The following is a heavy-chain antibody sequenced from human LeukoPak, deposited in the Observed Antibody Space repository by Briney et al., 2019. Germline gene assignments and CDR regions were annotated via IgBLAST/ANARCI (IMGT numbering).Heavy chain of an antibody. D-gene: IGHD6-19*01. V-gene: IGHV7-4-1*02. CDR1: GYIFTNYA. CDR3: ARDPYAPPSSDLQRFDS. J-gene: IGHJ5*01. Sequence: GASVKVSCKASGYIFTNYAINWMRQAPGQGLERMGWITTSTGNPTYAQGFTGRFVFSSDTSVSTAYLQISSLRAEDTAVYYCARDPYAPPSSDLQRFDSWGQGTLVTVSS. CDR2: ITTSTGNP.